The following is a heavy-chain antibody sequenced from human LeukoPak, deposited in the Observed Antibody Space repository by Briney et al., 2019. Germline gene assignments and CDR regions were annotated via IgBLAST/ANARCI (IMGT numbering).Heavy chain of an antibody. D-gene: IGHD3-16*01. CDR2: IGVSGVNT. CDR1: GFTFSTYS. Sequence: PGGSLRLSCAASGFTFSTYSMSWVRQAPGKGLEWVSGIGVSGVNTFYADSVKGRFTISRDNSKSILYLQANSLRAEDTAVYYCAKDGYNDGRSWGYFDSWGRGTLVTVSS. CDR3: AKDGYNDGRSWGYFDS. J-gene: IGHJ4*02. V-gene: IGHV3-23*01.